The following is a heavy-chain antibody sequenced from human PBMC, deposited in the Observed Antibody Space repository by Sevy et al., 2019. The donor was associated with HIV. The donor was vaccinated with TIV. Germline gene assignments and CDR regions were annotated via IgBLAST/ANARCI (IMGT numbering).Heavy chain of an antibody. Sequence: GGSLRLSCAAXGFPFRLYGMSWVRQAPGKGLEWVSAISGGGGDTYYADSVKGRFTISRDNSRNTLFLQMNSLRAADTAVXXCAXXXGXSSEFXXXGMXVXXXGTTVTVSS. CDR3: AXXXGXSSEFXXXGMXV. D-gene: IGHD2-15*01. J-gene: IGHJ6*04. CDR1: GFPFRLYG. CDR2: ISGGGGDT. V-gene: IGHV3-23*01.